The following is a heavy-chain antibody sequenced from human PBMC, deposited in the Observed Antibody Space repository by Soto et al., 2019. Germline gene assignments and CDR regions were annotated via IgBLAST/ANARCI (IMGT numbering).Heavy chain of an antibody. CDR2: ISHDGGNR. CDR1: GFTFSSFG. V-gene: IGHV3-30*18. Sequence: PGGSLRLSCVASGFTFSSFGMYWVRQAPGKGLECVAYISHDGGNRYSADSVKGRFTIFRDNSKNTLYLQMNSLGTEDAAVYYCAKDRRDGYFDSWGQGTLVTVSS. J-gene: IGHJ4*02. CDR3: AKDRRDGYFDS.